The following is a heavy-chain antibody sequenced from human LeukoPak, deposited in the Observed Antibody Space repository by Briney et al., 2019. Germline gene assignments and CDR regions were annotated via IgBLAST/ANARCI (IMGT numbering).Heavy chain of an antibody. Sequence: SQTLSLACTVSGGSIRSGDYYYTWIRQPPGKGLEFIGYIYHSGNPYYTPSLKSRITMSVDTSKNQFSLKLSSVTAADTAVYYCARVGYITIFDWGQGTLVTVSS. V-gene: IGHV4-30-4*08. CDR1: GGSIRSGDYY. CDR2: IYHSGNP. D-gene: IGHD3-3*01. J-gene: IGHJ4*02. CDR3: ARVGYITIFD.